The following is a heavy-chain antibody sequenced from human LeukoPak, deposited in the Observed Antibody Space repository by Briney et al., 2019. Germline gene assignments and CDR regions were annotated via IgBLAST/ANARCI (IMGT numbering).Heavy chain of an antibody. D-gene: IGHD2-15*01. CDR2: IIPIFGTA. V-gene: IGHV1-69*05. Sequence: ASVKVPCKASGGTFSSYAISWVRQAPGQGLEWMGRIIPIFGTANYAQKFQGRVTITTDESTSTAYMELSSLRSEDTAVYYCARGYCSGGSCPSDYWGQGTLVTVSS. CDR3: ARGYCSGGSCPSDY. CDR1: GGTFSSYA. J-gene: IGHJ4*02.